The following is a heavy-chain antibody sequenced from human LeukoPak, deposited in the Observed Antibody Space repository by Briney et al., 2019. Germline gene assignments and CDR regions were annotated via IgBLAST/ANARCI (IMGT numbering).Heavy chain of an antibody. CDR1: GGSISSYY. V-gene: IGHV4-4*08. Sequence: SETLSLTCTVSGGSISSYYWSWIRLPPGKGLEWIGYLSKSGNTNYSPSLKSRVTIFGDTSKNQLFLKLSSVTAADTAIYYCSRESGAFCPFGYWGQGTLVIVPP. CDR2: LSKSGNT. CDR3: SRESGAFCPFGY. J-gene: IGHJ4*02. D-gene: IGHD1-26*01.